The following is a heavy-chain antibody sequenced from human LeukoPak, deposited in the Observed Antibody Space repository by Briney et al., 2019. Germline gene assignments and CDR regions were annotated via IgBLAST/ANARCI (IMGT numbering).Heavy chain of an antibody. D-gene: IGHD3-22*01. J-gene: IGHJ4*02. CDR2: ISSSGSTI. Sequence: SGGSLRLSCAASGFTFSDYYMSWIRQAPGKGLEWVSYISSSGSTIYYADSVKGRFTISRDNAKNSLYLQMNSLRAEDTAVYYCAKDGHYYDSSASLWGQGTLVTVSS. CDR3: AKDGHYYDSSASL. V-gene: IGHV3-11*01. CDR1: GFTFSDYY.